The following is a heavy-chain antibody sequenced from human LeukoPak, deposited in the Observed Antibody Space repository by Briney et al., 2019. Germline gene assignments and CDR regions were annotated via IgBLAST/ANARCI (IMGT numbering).Heavy chain of an antibody. V-gene: IGHV3-30-3*01. CDR2: ISYDGSNK. CDR1: GFTFSSYA. Sequence: PGGSLRLSCAASGFTFSSYAMHWVRQAPGKGLEWVAVISYDGSNKYYADSVKGRFTISRDNSKNTLYLQMNSLRAEDTAVYYCATQVARVEVVASFEYWGQGTLVTVSS. CDR3: ATQVARVEVVASFEY. D-gene: IGHD3-22*01. J-gene: IGHJ4*02.